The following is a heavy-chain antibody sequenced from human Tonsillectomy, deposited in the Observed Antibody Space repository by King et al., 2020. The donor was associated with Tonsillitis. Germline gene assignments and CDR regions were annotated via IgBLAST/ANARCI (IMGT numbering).Heavy chain of an antibody. Sequence: QLVQSGAEVKKPGASVKVSCKASGYTFTDYFMHWVRQAPGQGLEWMGWINPNSGGTNYAQKFQGRLTMTRGKSGRTAYMELSRLRSDDTAVFYCAREDYYDSTGYDEQFDYWGQGTLVTVSS. CDR1: GYTFTDYF. CDR2: INPNSGGT. V-gene: IGHV1-2*02. J-gene: IGHJ4*02. D-gene: IGHD3-22*01. CDR3: AREDYYDSTGYDEQFDY.